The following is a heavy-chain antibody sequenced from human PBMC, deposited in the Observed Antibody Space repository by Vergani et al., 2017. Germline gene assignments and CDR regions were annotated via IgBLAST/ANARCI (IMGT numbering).Heavy chain of an antibody. J-gene: IGHJ4*02. D-gene: IGHD2-15*01. Sequence: QVQLQQSGPGLVKPSQTLSLTCAISGDSVSSNSAAWNWIRQCPSRGLEWLGRPYYRTKWYNDYAVSVKSRITINPDTSKNQFSLQLNSVTPEDTAVYYCARENGVVAATPFDYWGQGTLVTVSS. CDR2: PYYRTKWYN. V-gene: IGHV6-1*01. CDR1: GDSVSSNSAA. CDR3: ARENGVVAATPFDY.